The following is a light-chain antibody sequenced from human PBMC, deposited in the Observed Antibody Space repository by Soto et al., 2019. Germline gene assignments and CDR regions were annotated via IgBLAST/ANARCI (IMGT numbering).Light chain of an antibody. CDR2: AAS. CDR3: QQSYSTLFP. Sequence: DIPMTQSPSSLSASVGDRVTITCRASQSISSYLNWYQQKPGKAPKLLIYAASSLQSGVPSRFSGSGSGTDFTLTISSLQPEDFATYYCQQSYSTLFPFGPGTKVDIQ. V-gene: IGKV1-39*01. CDR1: QSISSY. J-gene: IGKJ3*01.